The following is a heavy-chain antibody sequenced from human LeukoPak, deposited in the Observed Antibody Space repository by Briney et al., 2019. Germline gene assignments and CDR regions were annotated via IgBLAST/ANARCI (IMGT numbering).Heavy chain of an antibody. CDR3: ATEHWGPNS. D-gene: IGHD3-16*01. CDR1: GFTVSSNY. J-gene: IGHJ4*02. Sequence: GGSLRLSCVASGFTVSSNYMTWVRQAPGKGLEWLANIKGDGSDKNYVDSVKGRFTISRDNAKNSLFLQMSSLRGEDTALYYCATEHWGPNSWGQGTLVTVSS. CDR2: IKGDGSDK. V-gene: IGHV3-7*01.